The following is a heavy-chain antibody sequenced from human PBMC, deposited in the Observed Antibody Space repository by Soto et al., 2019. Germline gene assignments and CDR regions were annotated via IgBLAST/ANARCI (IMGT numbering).Heavy chain of an antibody. D-gene: IGHD3-10*01. V-gene: IGHV3-74*01. Sequence: PGGSLRLSCAASGFTFSIYWMHWVRQAPGKGLVWVSRINSDGSSTSYADSVKGRFTISRDNAKNTLFLQMNSLRAEDTAIYYCAKGAVRFGVYYPAYWGQGMLVTVSS. J-gene: IGHJ4*02. CDR2: INSDGSST. CDR3: AKGAVRFGVYYPAY. CDR1: GFTFSIYW.